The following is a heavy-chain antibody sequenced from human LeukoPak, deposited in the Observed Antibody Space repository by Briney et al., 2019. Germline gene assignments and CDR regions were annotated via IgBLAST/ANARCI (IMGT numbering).Heavy chain of an antibody. Sequence: PGGSLRLSCAASGFTFSSYAMSWVRQAPGKGLEWVSAISGSGGSTYYADSVKGRFTISRDNSKNTLYLQMNSLRAEDTAVYYCAKGGTAMVDYYYGTDVWGQGTTVTVSS. V-gene: IGHV3-23*01. D-gene: IGHD5-18*01. CDR1: GFTFSSYA. CDR2: ISGSGGST. CDR3: AKGGTAMVDYYYGTDV. J-gene: IGHJ6*02.